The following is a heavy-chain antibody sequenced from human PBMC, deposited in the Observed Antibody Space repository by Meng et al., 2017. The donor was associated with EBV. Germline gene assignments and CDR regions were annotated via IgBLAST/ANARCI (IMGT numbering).Heavy chain of an antibody. Sequence: VQLVQSGAEVTRPGAAVTVPCKASGYTFTSYGISWLRQAPGQGLEWIGWISAYNGNTNYAQKLQGRVTMTTDTSTSTAYMELRSLRSDDTAVYYCARDGRLYDTPSPFDYWGQGTLVTVSS. CDR1: GYTFTSYG. CDR3: ARDGRLYDTPSPFDY. J-gene: IGHJ4*02. V-gene: IGHV1-18*01. D-gene: IGHD3-22*01. CDR2: ISAYNGNT.